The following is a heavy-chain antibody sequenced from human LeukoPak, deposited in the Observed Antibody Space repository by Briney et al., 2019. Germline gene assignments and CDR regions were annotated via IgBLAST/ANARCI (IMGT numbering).Heavy chain of an antibody. Sequence: GGSLRLSCAASGFTFSSYWMSWVRQAPGKGLEWVANIKQDGSEKYYVDSVKGRFTISRDNAKNSLYLQMNSLRAEDTAVYYCARAAKGLYSYGYANYYFDYWGQGTLVTVSS. J-gene: IGHJ4*02. D-gene: IGHD5-18*01. CDR1: GFTFSSYW. V-gene: IGHV3-7*01. CDR3: ARAAKGLYSYGYANYYFDY. CDR2: IKQDGSEK.